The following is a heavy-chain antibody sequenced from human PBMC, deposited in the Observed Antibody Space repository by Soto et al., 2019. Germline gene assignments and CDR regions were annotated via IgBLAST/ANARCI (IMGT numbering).Heavy chain of an antibody. V-gene: IGHV3-33*01. D-gene: IGHD4-17*01. CDR1: GFTFNTYS. J-gene: IGHJ4*02. Sequence: GGSLRLSCEASGFTFNTYSMHWVRQPPGKGLEWLAAIWYDGTQKYYADSVEGRFIISRDNSKKTLYLEMNSLRAEDTAVYYCARAGGTTVTGLWHFDSWGQGTLVTVSS. CDR3: ARAGGTTVTGLWHFDS. CDR2: IWYDGTQK.